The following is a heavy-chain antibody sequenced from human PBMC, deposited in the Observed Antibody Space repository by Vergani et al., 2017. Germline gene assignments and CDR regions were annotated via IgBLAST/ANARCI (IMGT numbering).Heavy chain of an antibody. J-gene: IGHJ4*02. CDR2: INPSGGST. CDR1: GYTFTNYY. D-gene: IGHD3-22*01. Sequence: QVLLVQSGADVKKPGASVRVFCKTSGYTFTNYYIHWVRQAPGQGVEWMGIINPSGGSTRYAQKFQGRVTMTRDTSTSTVYMELSSLRSEDTAVYYCTRGWYYDSIDYWAYWGQGTLVTVSS. V-gene: IGHV1-46*03. CDR3: TRGWYYDSIDYWAY.